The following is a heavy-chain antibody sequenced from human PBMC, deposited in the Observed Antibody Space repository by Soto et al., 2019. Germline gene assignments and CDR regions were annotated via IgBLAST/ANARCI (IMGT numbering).Heavy chain of an antibody. CDR1: GVSISRGGYC. D-gene: IGHD1-26*01. CDR3: ATQEVGGSYVYTFDP. V-gene: IGHV4-30-2*03. CDR2: IYYSGST. Sequence: SDTLSLTCAVSGVSISRGGYCLSWIRQPPGKGLEWIGSIYYSGSTYYNPSLKSRVTISVDTSKTQFSLKLSSVTAADTAVYYCATQEVGGSYVYTFDPWGQGTLVTVSS. J-gene: IGHJ5*02.